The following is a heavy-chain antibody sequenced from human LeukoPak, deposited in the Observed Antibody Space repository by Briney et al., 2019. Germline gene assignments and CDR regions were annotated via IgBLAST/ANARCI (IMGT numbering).Heavy chain of an antibody. CDR3: AKVGDSLATMDY. V-gene: IGHV3-23*01. CDR2: ISGSSGNI. J-gene: IGHJ4*02. CDR1: GFTFSSYS. D-gene: IGHD5-24*01. Sequence: GGSLRLSCTASGFTFSSYSMTWVRQAPGKGLEWVSGISGSSGNIYYAGSVKGRFTISRDDSKNTLYLQMNSLRAEDTALYYCAKVGDSLATMDYWGQGTLVTVSS.